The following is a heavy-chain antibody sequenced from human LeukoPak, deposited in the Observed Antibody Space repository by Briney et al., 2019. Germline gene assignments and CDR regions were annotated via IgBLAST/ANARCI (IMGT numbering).Heavy chain of an antibody. D-gene: IGHD3-10*01. CDR1: GFTFTGYY. V-gene: IGHV1-2*02. CDR3: ARVIGFGELSLGY. J-gene: IGHJ4*02. Sequence: ASVKVSCKASGFTFTGYYMHWVRQAPGQGLEWMGWINPNSGGTNYAQKFQGRVTMTRDTSISTAYMGLSRLRSDDTAVYYCARVIGFGELSLGYWGQGTLVTVSS. CDR2: INPNSGGT.